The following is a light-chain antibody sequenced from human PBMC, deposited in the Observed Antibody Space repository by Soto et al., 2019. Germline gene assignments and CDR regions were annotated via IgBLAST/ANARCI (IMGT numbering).Light chain of an antibody. CDR2: GAS. J-gene: IGKJ4*01. CDR1: QSIYSY. V-gene: IGKV1-39*01. Sequence: DIQMTQSPSSLSASLGDRVTITCRASQSIYSYLNWYQQRPGRAPKLLIYGASTLHSGVPSRFRGGGSGTDFTNYILTITSPQPEDSATYYCQSTYDTPSFSGGTKVEIK. CDR3: QSTYDTPS.